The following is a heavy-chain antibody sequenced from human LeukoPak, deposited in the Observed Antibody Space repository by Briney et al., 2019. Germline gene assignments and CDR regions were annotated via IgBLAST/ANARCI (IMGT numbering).Heavy chain of an antibody. J-gene: IGHJ6*03. V-gene: IGHV4-61*02. CDR1: SXSSGSXX. D-gene: IGHD4-17*01. CDR2: IYTSGST. Sequence: SXSSGSXXXSWIRQPAGKXLXWIGRIYTSGSTNYNPSLKSRVTISVDTSKNQFSLKLSSVTAADTAVYYCARLPTATKGYYYYMDVWGKGTTVTVSS. CDR3: ARLPTATKGYYYYMDV.